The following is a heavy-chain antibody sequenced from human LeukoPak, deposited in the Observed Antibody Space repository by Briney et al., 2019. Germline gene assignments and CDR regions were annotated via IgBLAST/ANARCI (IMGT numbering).Heavy chain of an antibody. V-gene: IGHV7-4-1*02. D-gene: IGHD3-9*01. Sequence: GASVKVSCKASGYTFTSYAMNGVRQAPGQGLEWMGCINTNTGNPTYAQGFTGRFVFSLDTSVSTAYLQISSLKAEDTAVYYCAISPVYYDILTGYYKASPLDYWGQGTLVTVSS. CDR3: AISPVYYDILTGYYKASPLDY. CDR2: INTNTGNP. J-gene: IGHJ4*02. CDR1: GYTFTSYA.